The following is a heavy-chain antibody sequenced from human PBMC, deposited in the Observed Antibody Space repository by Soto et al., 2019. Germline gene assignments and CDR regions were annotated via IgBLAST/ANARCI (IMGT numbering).Heavy chain of an antibody. CDR2: IIPMFGTA. V-gene: IGHV1-69*01. D-gene: IGHD2-15*01. CDR3: ARDYGHDCSGGSCYLLF. J-gene: IGHJ4*02. Sequence: QVQLVQSGAEVKKPGSSVRVSCKASGGTFSSYALNWVRQAPGQGLDWMGGIIPMFGTARYAQKFQGRVTITADESTSTVHMELSSLRSEDTAVYYCARDYGHDCSGGSCYLLFWGQGTLVTVSS. CDR1: GGTFSSYA.